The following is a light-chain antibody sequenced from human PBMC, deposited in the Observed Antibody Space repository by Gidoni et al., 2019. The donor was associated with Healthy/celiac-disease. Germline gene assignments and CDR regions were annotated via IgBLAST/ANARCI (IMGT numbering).Light chain of an antibody. V-gene: IGKV1-5*01. CDR2: DAS. CDR1: HSITTW. CDR3: QQYNSDSPT. J-gene: IGKJ5*01. Sequence: IQLTQSPSILSVSVGDRVTITCRASHSITTWLAWYRQKPGEAPKLLISDASILESGVPSRFSGRGSGTEFTLTISSLQPDDFATYYCQQYNSDSPTFGQGTRLDIK.